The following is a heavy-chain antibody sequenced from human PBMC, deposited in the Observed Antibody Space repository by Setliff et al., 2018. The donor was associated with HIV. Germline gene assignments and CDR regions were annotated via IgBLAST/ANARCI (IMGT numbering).Heavy chain of an antibody. CDR1: GGSFSGYY. D-gene: IGHD4-17*01. CDR3: AGRTTTFWSFDL. CDR2: LHYSGST. J-gene: IGHJ2*01. Sequence: PSETLSLTCDVFGGSFSGYYWSWIRQPPGKGLEWIGGLHYSGSTYYKPSLKSRVTMSADTSKNQFSLKLSSVTAADTAVYYCAGRTTTFWSFDLWGRGTLVTVSS. V-gene: IGHV4-34*01.